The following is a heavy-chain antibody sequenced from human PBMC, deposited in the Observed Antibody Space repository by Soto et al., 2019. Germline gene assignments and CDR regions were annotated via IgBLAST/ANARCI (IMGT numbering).Heavy chain of an antibody. D-gene: IGHD6-13*01. J-gene: IGHJ4*02. CDR3: AAGYSSSWYGVY. Sequence: GGPLRLSCAASGFTVSRTYMSWVRQAPGKGLEWVSVIYSGGSTYYADSVKGRFTISRDNSKNTLYLQMNSLRAEDTAVYYCAAGYSSSWYGVYWGQGTLVTVSS. CDR2: IYSGGST. V-gene: IGHV3-66*01. CDR1: GFTVSRTY.